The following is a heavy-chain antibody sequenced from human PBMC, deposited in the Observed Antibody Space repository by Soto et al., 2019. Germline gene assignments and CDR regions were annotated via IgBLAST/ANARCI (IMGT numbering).Heavy chain of an antibody. CDR2: ISGSGGST. V-gene: IGHV3-23*01. CDR1: GFTFSSYA. Sequence: PGGSLRLSCAASGFTFSSYAMSWVRQAPGKGLEWVSAISGSGGSTYYADSVKGRFTISRDNSKNTLYLQMNSLRAEDTAVYYCAKFAPVLRFLEWVTIDYWGQGTLVTVSS. CDR3: AKFAPVLRFLEWVTIDY. D-gene: IGHD3-3*01. J-gene: IGHJ4*02.